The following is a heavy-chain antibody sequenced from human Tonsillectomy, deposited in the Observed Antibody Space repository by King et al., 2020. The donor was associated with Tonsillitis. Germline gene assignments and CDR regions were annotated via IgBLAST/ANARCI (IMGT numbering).Heavy chain of an antibody. J-gene: IGHJ4*02. Sequence: VQLVESGGGLVQPGGSLRLTCAGSGLTFRNYWMSWVRQAPGKGLEWVANIHRDGSAKYYVDSVKGRFTISGDNAKNSLYLRMNSLRGEDTAVYYCTKNGGEWGQGTLVTVSS. CDR3: TKNGGE. CDR1: GLTFRNYW. CDR2: IHRDGSAK. V-gene: IGHV3-7*02. D-gene: IGHD2-21*01.